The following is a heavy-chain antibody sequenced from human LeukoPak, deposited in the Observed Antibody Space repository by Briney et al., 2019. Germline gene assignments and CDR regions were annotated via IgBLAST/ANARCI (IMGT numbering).Heavy chain of an antibody. V-gene: IGHV3-66*02. CDR3: ARGLAGTFSFDY. D-gene: IGHD6-13*01. CDR1: GFTVSSNY. CDR2: IYSGGST. J-gene: IGHJ4*02. Sequence: GGSLRLSCATSGFTVSSNYMNWVRQAPGKGLEWVSVIYSGGSTYYADSVKGRFTISRDNSKNTLYFQMSSLRAEDTAVYDCARGLAGTFSFDYWGQGVLVTVSS.